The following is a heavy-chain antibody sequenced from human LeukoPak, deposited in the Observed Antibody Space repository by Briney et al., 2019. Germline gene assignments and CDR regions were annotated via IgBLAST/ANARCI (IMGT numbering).Heavy chain of an antibody. CDR1: GYTFTGYY. CDR3: ALTYCGGDCGPYYYYGMDV. J-gene: IGHJ6*02. D-gene: IGHD2-21*02. CDR2: INPNSGGA. V-gene: IGHV1-2*02. Sequence: ASVKVSCKASGYTFTGYYMHWVRQAPGQGLEWMGWINPNSGGANYAQKFQGRVTMTRDTSISTAYMELSRLRSDDTAVYYCALTYCGGDCGPYYYYGMDVWGQGTTVTVSS.